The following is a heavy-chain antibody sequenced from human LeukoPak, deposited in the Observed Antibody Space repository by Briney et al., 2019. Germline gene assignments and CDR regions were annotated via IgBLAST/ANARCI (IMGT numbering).Heavy chain of an antibody. CDR2: ISGSGGST. CDR1: GFTFSSYA. J-gene: IGHJ3*02. CDR3: AKAYSSSWYRNDAFDI. Sequence: PGGSLGLSCAASGFTFSSYAMSWVRQAPGKGLEWVSAISGSGGSTYYADSVKGRFTISRDNSKNTLYVQMNSLRAEDTAVYYCAKAYSSSWYRNDAFDIWGQGTMVTVSS. V-gene: IGHV3-23*01. D-gene: IGHD6-13*01.